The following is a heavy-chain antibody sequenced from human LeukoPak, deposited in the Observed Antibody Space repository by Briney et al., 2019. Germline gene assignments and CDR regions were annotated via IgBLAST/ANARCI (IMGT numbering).Heavy chain of an antibody. CDR1: GFTFSDYY. D-gene: IGHD3-22*01. J-gene: IGHJ4*02. CDR3: ARDMGYYDSSGYYQYYFDY. Sequence: GGSLRLSCAASGFTFSDYYMSWIRQAPGKGLEWVSYISSSGSTIYYADSVKGRFTISRDNAKNSLYLQMNSLRAEDTAVYYCARDMGYYDSSGYYQYYFDYWGQGTLVTVSS. CDR2: ISSSGSTI. V-gene: IGHV3-11*01.